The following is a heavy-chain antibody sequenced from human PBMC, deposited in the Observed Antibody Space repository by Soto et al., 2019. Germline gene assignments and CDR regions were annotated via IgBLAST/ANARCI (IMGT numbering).Heavy chain of an antibody. Sequence: PGGSLRLSCAASGFTFSSYSMNWVRQAPGKGLEWVSYISSSSSTIYYADSVKGRFTISRDNAKNSLYLQMNSLRDEDTAVYYCARDPPFLWFGELSQINYYFDYWGQGTLVTVSS. J-gene: IGHJ4*02. D-gene: IGHD3-10*01. CDR1: GFTFSSYS. CDR2: ISSSSSTI. V-gene: IGHV3-48*02. CDR3: ARDPPFLWFGELSQINYYFDY.